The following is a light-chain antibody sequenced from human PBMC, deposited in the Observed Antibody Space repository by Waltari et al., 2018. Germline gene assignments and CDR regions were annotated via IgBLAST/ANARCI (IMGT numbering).Light chain of an antibody. CDR3: QQSYSTPWT. Sequence: DIQMTQSPSSLSASVGDRVTITCRASQSISSYLNWYQQKPGKAPKLLIYAASSLQSGVPSRFSGSGSGTDFTLTISSPQPADLATYYCQQSYSTPWTFGQGTKVEIK. V-gene: IGKV1-39*01. CDR1: QSISSY. CDR2: AAS. J-gene: IGKJ1*01.